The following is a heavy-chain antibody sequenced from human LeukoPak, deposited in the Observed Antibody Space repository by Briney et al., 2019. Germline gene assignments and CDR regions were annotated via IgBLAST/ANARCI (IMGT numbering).Heavy chain of an antibody. CDR3: AFMITFGGVIVMVHDAFDI. CDR2: IIPIFGTA. Sequence: VASVKVSCKASGGTFSSYAISWVRQAPGQGLEWMGGIIPIFGTANYAQKFQGRVTITADASTSTAYMELSSLRSEDTAVYYCAFMITFGGVIVMVHDAFDIWGQGTMVTVSS. J-gene: IGHJ3*02. CDR1: GGTFSSYA. D-gene: IGHD3-16*02. V-gene: IGHV1-69*13.